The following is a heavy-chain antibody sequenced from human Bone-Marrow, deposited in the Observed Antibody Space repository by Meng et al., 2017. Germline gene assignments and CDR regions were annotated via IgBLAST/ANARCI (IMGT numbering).Heavy chain of an antibody. J-gene: IGHJ4*02. D-gene: IGHD3-3*01. V-gene: IGHV1-2*07. CDR1: GYNFIGYW. CDR3: AILEGG. Sequence: QVELWQSGAGVKKPGASVGVSCKASGYNFIGYWVYWVRQAPGQGLEWIGWINPNGGGTNYAHKFLGRVTVTRDMSTSTVYMDMSRLTYDDTAVYYCAILEGGWGQGTLVTVSS. CDR2: INPNGGGT.